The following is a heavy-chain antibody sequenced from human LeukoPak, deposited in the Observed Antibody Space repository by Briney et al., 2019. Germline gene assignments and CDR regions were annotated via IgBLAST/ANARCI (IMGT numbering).Heavy chain of an antibody. D-gene: IGHD3-10*01. CDR2: IKTNSDGGTT. CDR3: TAYGFDY. J-gene: IGHJ4*02. Sequence: KSGAPLRLSCAASGFTFSNAWMNWVRQPPGKGLEWLGRIKTNSDGGTTDYAAPVKGRFTISRDDSKNTVYLQMNSLKTEDTAVYYCTAYGFDYWGQGTLVTVSS. V-gene: IGHV3-15*01. CDR1: GFTFSNAW.